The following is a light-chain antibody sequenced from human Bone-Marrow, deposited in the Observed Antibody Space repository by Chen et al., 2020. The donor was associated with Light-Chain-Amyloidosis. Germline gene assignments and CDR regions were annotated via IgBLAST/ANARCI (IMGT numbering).Light chain of an antibody. CDR3: QKYGSSPFT. J-gene: IGKJ3*01. CDR1: QNIAGGS. Sequence: EIVLTQSPGSQSLSPGERATLSCRASQNIAGGSLAWYQRKPGQAPRLLIYDASTRATGVPDRFSGSGSGTDFTLTISRLEPEDFAVYYCQKYGSSPFTFGPGTKVDIK. CDR2: DAS. V-gene: IGKV3-20*01.